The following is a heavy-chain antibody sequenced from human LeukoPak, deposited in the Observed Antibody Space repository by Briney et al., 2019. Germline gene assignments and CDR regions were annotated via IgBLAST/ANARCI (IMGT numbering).Heavy chain of an antibody. CDR2: TNQDGTGK. D-gene: IGHD3-10*01. J-gene: IGHJ5*02. Sequence: GSLRLSCTASGFTFGTYWMSWVRHPPGKGLEWVAKTNQDGTGKYYVDSVKGRFTISRDNAKNSLYLQMNSLRVEDTATYYCARDIRNYYDSGAYGWFDPWGQGTLVPVSS. V-gene: IGHV3-7*01. CDR1: GFTFGTYW. CDR3: ARDIRNYYDSGAYGWFDP.